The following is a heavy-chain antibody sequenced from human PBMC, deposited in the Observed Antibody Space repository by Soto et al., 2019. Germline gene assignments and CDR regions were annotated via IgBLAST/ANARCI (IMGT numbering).Heavy chain of an antibody. V-gene: IGHV4-61*01. CDR2: IYNSVIT. J-gene: IGHJ4*02. D-gene: IGHD6-19*01. CDR1: GASVSSGNQY. CDR3: ARGWDANS. Sequence: QVLMHESGPGLVKPSETLSLTCTVSGASVSSGNQYWSWIRQPPGKRLEWIGFIYNSVITNYSPSLKRLVSISADTSRNQFSLKMSSVTAADAAVYYCARGWDANSWGQGALVTVSS.